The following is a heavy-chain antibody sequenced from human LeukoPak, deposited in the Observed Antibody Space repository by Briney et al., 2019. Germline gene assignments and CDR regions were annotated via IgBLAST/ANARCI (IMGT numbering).Heavy chain of an antibody. Sequence: GGSLRLSCAASGFTFSSYGMHWVRQAPGKGLEWVAVISYDGSNKYYADSVKGRFTISRDNSKNTLYLQMNSLRAEDTAVYYCAKDHDYDDYDTGIREDYWAQGTVDTASS. CDR1: GFTFSSYG. CDR3: AKDHDYDDYDTGIREDY. D-gene: IGHD4-17*01. CDR2: ISYDGSNK. V-gene: IGHV3-30*18. J-gene: IGHJ4*02.